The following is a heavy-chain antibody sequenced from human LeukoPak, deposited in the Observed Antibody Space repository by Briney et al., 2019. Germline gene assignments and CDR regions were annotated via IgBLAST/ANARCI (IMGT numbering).Heavy chain of an antibody. D-gene: IGHD4-17*01. J-gene: IGHJ3*02. CDR3: VRDRAVSPFPPDAFDM. CDR1: GFTFSNYW. V-gene: IGHV3-74*01. CDR2: INSDGRST. Sequence: GGSETLFCAASGFTFSNYWTHWVRQAPGKGLVWVSRINSDGRSTKYADSVKGQFAISRDNAKNTLYLQMNSLRAEDTAVYYCVRDRAVSPFPPDAFDMWGQGTM.